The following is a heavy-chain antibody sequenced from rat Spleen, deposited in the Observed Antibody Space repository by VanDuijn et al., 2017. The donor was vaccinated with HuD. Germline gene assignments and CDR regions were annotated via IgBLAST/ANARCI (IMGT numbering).Heavy chain of an antibody. D-gene: IGHD4-3*01. CDR3: TTSYNSGPGY. CDR1: GFTFSDYY. Sequence: EVQLAESGGGLVQPGRSLKLSCAASGFTFSDYYMAWVRQAPTKGLDWVASISPSGGSTHYRDSVKGRFTISRDNAKSTLYLQMDSLRSEDTATYYCTTSYNSGPGYWGQGTLVTVSS. V-gene: IGHV5-27*01. J-gene: IGHJ3*01. CDR2: ISPSGGST.